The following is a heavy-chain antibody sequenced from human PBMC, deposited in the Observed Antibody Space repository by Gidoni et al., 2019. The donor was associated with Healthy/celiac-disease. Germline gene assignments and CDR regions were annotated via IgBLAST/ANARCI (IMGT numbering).Heavy chain of an antibody. Sequence: FTSYWIGWVRPMPGKGLEWMGIIYPGDSDTRYSPSFQGQVTISADKSISTAYLQWSSLKASDTAMYYCARPFMSYYYDSSGYYNAFDIWGQGTMVTVSS. J-gene: IGHJ3*02. D-gene: IGHD3-22*01. V-gene: IGHV5-51*01. CDR2: IYPGDSDT. CDR1: FTSYW. CDR3: ARPFMSYYYDSSGYYNAFDI.